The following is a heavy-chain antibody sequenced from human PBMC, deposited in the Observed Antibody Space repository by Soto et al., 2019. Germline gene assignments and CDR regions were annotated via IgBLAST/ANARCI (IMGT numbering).Heavy chain of an antibody. D-gene: IGHD5-12*01. J-gene: IGHJ4*02. V-gene: IGHV1-69*01. Sequence: QVQLVQSGAEVKRPGSSLKASCEASGGPFSSLGFTWVRQAPGQGLEWMGGIIPISGRTTFAPKFLGRVTITADESTRTTYMELTALTSDDTAIYYCATRGTQGRWLEFADYWGQGTLVTVSS. CDR2: IIPISGRT. CDR3: ATRGTQGRWLEFADY. CDR1: GGPFSSLG.